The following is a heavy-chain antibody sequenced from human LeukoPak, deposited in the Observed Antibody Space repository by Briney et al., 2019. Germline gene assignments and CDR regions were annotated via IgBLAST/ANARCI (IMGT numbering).Heavy chain of an antibody. CDR2: MNPISGNT. J-gene: IGHJ6*03. V-gene: IGHV1-8*03. CDR1: GYTFTSYG. Sequence: ASVKVSCKASGYTFTSYGISCVRQAPGEGLGWMVWMNPISGNTGYTQKFQGRVTITRNTPISPHYMELSSLRSEYTAVYYCARGRKYVGSRPSGNPILYYYYMDVWGKGTTVTVSS. D-gene: IGHD3-3*01. CDR3: ARGRKYVGSRPSGNPILYYYYMDV.